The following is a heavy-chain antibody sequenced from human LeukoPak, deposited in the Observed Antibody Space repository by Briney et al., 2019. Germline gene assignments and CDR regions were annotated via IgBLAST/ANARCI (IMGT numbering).Heavy chain of an antibody. CDR1: GFAVSTNY. CDR2: LYSGGSI. Sequence: PGGSLRLSCVASGFAVSTNYMSWVRQAPGKGLEWVSILYSGGSIYYADSVKGRFTISRHNSKNTLYLQMNSLRAEDTAVCYCVGTHSSGHYPYWGQGTLVTVSS. V-gene: IGHV3-53*04. CDR3: VGTHSSGHYPY. D-gene: IGHD3-22*01. J-gene: IGHJ4*02.